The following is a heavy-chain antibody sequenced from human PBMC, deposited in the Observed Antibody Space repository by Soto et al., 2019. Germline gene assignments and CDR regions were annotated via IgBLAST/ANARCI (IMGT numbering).Heavy chain of an antibody. CDR2: ISGSGGST. CDR1: GFTFSSYA. V-gene: IGHV3-23*01. Sequence: GGSLRLSCAASGFTFSSYAMSWVRQAPGKGLEWVSAISGSGGSTYYVGFVKGRFTISRDNSKNTLYLQMNSLRAEDTAVYYCAILILTGYYRDYWGQGTLVTVSS. D-gene: IGHD3-9*01. J-gene: IGHJ4*02. CDR3: AILILTGYYRDY.